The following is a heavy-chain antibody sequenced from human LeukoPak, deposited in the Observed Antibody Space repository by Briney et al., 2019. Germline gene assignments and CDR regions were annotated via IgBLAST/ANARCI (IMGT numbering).Heavy chain of an antibody. D-gene: IGHD3-10*01. CDR2: IISIFGTA. CDR1: GGTFSSYA. J-gene: IGHJ6*04. V-gene: IGHV1-69*01. Sequence: SVKVSCKASGGTFSSYAISWVRQAPGQGLEWMGGIISIFGTANYAQKFQGRVTITADESTSTAYMELSSLRSEDTAVYYCARRTITMVRGVIFYYGMDVWGKGTTVTVSS. CDR3: ARRTITMVRGVIFYYGMDV.